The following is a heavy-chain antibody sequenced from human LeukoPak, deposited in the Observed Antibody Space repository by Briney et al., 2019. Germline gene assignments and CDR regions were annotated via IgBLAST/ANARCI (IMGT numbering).Heavy chain of an antibody. CDR2: IYSDSGGST. CDR3: ARGFTHDYGDYFDY. Sequence: GGSLRLPCADSGFTFSRHWMDWVRQAPGKGLEWVSVIYSDSGGSTYYADSVKGRFTMSRDNSKNTLYLHMNSLRAEDTAVYYCARGFTHDYGDYFDYWGQGTLVTVSS. CDR1: GFTFSRHW. V-gene: IGHV3-66*01. D-gene: IGHD4-17*01. J-gene: IGHJ4*02.